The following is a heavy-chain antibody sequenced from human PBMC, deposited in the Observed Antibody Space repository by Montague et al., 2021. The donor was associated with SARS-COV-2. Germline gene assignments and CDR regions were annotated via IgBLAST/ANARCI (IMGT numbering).Heavy chain of an antibody. J-gene: IGHJ4*02. CDR3: SGETSTSGWLQQFDY. D-gene: IGHD6-19*01. V-gene: IGHV4-39*01. CDR2: IYYSGTT. Sequence: IYYSGTTYYSPSLQSRVTISVDTSKTQFSLKLSSVTAADTAVYYCSGETSTSGWLQQFDYWGQGTLGIVS.